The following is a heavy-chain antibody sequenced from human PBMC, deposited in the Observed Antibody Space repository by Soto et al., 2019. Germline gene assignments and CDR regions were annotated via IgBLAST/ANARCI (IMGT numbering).Heavy chain of an antibody. CDR3: AKDENYGDYVNG. CDR2: ISWNSGSI. Sequence: EVQLVESGGGSVQPGRSLRLSCAASGFTFDDYAMHWVRQAPGKGLEWVSGISWNSGSIGYADSVKGRFTISRDNAKNSLYLQMNSLRAEDTALYYCAKDENYGDYVNGWGQGTLVTVSS. CDR1: GFTFDDYA. D-gene: IGHD4-17*01. V-gene: IGHV3-9*01. J-gene: IGHJ4*02.